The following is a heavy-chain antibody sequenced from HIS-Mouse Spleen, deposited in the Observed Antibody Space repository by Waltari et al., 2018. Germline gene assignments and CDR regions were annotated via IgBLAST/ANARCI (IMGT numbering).Heavy chain of an antibody. V-gene: IGHV3-74*01. J-gene: IGHJ3*02. D-gene: IGHD1-1*01. CDR2: IKSDGRST. Sequence: EVQLVESGGGLVQPGGSLRLSCAASGFTFSSYWMHWVRQAPGKGLVWVSRIKSDGRSTSYGDSVKGRFTISRDNAKNTLYLQMNSLRAEDTAVYYCARDLELDAFDIWGQGTMVTVSS. CDR1: GFTFSSYW. CDR3: ARDLELDAFDI.